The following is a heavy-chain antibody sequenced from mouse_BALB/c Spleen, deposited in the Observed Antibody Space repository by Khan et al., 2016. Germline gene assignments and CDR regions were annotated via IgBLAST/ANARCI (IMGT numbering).Heavy chain of an antibody. V-gene: IGHV3-2*02. CDR2: ISYSGST. CDR3: ARRDYGSSYLDY. CDR1: GYSITSDYA. D-gene: IGHD1-1*01. J-gene: IGHJ2*01. Sequence: EVKLEESGPGLVKPSQSLSLTCTVTGYSITSDYAWNWIRQFPGNKLEWMGYISYSGSTSYNPSLKSRISITRDTSKNQFFLQLNSVTTEDTATYYCARRDYGSSYLDYWGQGTTLTVSS.